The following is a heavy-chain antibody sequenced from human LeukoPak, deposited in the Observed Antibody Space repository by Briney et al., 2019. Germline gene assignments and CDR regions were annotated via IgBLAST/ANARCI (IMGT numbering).Heavy chain of an antibody. CDR3: ARGGYYYDSSVPNFDY. CDR1: GFTFSSYW. V-gene: IGHV3-74*01. J-gene: IGHJ4*02. CDR2: INSDGSST. D-gene: IGHD3-22*01. Sequence: GGSLRLSCAASGFTFSSYWMHWVRQAPGKGLVWVSRINSDGSSTSYADSVKGRFTISRDNAKNTLHLQMNSLRAEDTAVYYCARGGYYYDSSVPNFDYWGQGTLVTVSS.